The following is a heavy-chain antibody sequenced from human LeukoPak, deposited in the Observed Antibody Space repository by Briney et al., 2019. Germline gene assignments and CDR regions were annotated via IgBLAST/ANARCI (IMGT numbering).Heavy chain of an antibody. CDR1: GYSFASYW. CDR3: ARYSSSSTAEYFQH. Sequence: GESLKISCQASGYSFASYWIGWVRQMPGKGLEWMGIIYPGDSDTRYSPSFQGQVTISADKSITTAYLQWSSLKASDTAMYYCARYSSSSTAEYFQHWGRGTLVTVSS. CDR2: IYPGDSDT. D-gene: IGHD6-6*01. J-gene: IGHJ1*01. V-gene: IGHV5-51*01.